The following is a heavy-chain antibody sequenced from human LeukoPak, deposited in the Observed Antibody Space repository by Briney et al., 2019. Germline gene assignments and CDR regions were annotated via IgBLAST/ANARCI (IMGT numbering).Heavy chain of an antibody. CDR2: INHSGST. D-gene: IGHD2-2*01. CDR3: AHTYCSSTSCYLGAFDI. V-gene: IGHV4-34*01. CDR1: GGSFSGYY. Sequence: PSETLSLTCAVYGGSFSGYYWSWIRQPPGKGLEWIGEINHSGSTNYNPSLKSRVTISVDTSKNQFSLKLSSVTAADTAVYYCAHTYCSSTSCYLGAFDIWGQGTMVTGSS. J-gene: IGHJ3*02.